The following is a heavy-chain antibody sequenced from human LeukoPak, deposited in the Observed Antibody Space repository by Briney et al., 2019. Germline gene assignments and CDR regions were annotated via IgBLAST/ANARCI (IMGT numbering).Heavy chain of an antibody. J-gene: IGHJ4*02. CDR1: GFTFSSYA. D-gene: IGHD3-9*01. CDR2: ISGSGGST. CDR3: AKYYDILTGYLYPDY. V-gene: IGHV3-23*01. Sequence: GGSLRLSCAASGFTFSSYAMSWVRQAPGKGLEWVSAISGSGGSTYYADSGKGRFTISRDNSKNTLYLQMNSLRAEDTAVYYCAKYYDILTGYLYPDYWGQGTLVTVSS.